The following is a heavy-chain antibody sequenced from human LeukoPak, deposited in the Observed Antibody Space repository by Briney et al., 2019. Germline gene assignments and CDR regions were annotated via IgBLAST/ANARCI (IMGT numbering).Heavy chain of an antibody. CDR3: ARAYGYSGYYQLPIDY. Sequence: GGSLRLSCVASGFTFSSYAMSWVRQAPGKGLEWVSGITGGGDTTHHADPVGGRFTISRDNSKNTLYLQMNSLRVEDTALYYCARAYGYSGYYQLPIDYWGQGALVTVSS. J-gene: IGHJ4*02. D-gene: IGHD3-22*01. V-gene: IGHV3-23*01. CDR2: ITGGGDTT. CDR1: GFTFSSYA.